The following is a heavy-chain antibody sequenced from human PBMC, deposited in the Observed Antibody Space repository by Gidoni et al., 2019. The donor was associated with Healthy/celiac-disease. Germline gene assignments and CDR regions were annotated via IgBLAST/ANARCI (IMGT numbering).Heavy chain of an antibody. CDR3: AKVLREEQLVPDAFDI. Sequence: EVQLLESGGGLVQPGGSLRLSCAASGFTFSSYAMSWVRQAPGKGLEWVAAISGSGGSTYYADSVKGRFTISRDNSKNTLYLQMNSLRAEDTAVYYCAKVLREEQLVPDAFDIWGQGTMVTVSS. CDR2: ISGSGGST. V-gene: IGHV3-23*01. CDR1: GFTFSSYA. D-gene: IGHD6-6*01. J-gene: IGHJ3*02.